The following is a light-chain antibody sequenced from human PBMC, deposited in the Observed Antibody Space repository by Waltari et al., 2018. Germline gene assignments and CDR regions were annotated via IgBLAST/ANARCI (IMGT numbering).Light chain of an antibody. CDR1: QSVSSH. J-gene: IGKJ4*01. Sequence: EIVLTQSPVTLSLSPGERATLSCRASQSVSSHLAWYQQKPDQSPRLLIYEASNRATGIPARFIGSGSGTDFTLTVSSLEPEDFAVYYCHQRANWPHTFGGGTKVEIK. V-gene: IGKV3-11*01. CDR2: EAS. CDR3: HQRANWPHT.